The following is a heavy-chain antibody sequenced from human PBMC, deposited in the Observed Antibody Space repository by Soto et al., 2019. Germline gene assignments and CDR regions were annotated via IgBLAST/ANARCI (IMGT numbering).Heavy chain of an antibody. J-gene: IGHJ3*02. CDR1: AYTFTTYS. D-gene: IGHD6-19*01. Sequence: QVQLVQSGAEVKKPGASVKVSCKASAYTFTTYSMHWVRQAPGQRLEWMGWMNPLNGDTKYSQRFQGRLTIIRDTSASTAYMELSSLRSEDTAIYYCARGNSGAFDIWGQGTMVTVSS. CDR2: MNPLNGDT. V-gene: IGHV1-3*01. CDR3: ARGNSGAFDI.